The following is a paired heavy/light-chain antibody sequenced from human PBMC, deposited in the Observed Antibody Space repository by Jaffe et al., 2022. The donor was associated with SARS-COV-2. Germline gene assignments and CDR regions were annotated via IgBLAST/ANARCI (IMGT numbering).Heavy chain of an antibody. CDR2: IHTTGST. V-gene: IGHV4-61*02. D-gene: IGHD3-10*01. J-gene: IGHJ4*02. CDR1: GGSITSGIYY. CDR3: ARGSGTYYNPLDN. Sequence: QVQLQESGPGLVRPSQTLSLTCTVSGGSITSGIYYWNWIRQPAGKGLEWIGRIHTTGSTNYNPSLRSRVLISLDSSQNQFSLKLTSVTAADTAVYYCARGSGTYYNPLDNWGQGTLLTVSS.
Light chain of an antibody. J-gene: IGKJ3*01. CDR1: QSLLHNNGYNY. CDR3: MQAIQPPFT. CDR2: LGS. V-gene: IGKV2-28*01. Sequence: DIVMTQSPLSLPVTPGEPASISCRSSQSLLHNNGYNYLDWYLQKPGQSPQLLIYLGSHRASGVPDRFSGSGSGTDFTLKISRMEADDVGVYYCMQAIQPPFTFGPGTKVDIK.